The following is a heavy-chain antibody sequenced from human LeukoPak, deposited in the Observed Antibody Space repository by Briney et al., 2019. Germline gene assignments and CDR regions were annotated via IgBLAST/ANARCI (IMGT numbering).Heavy chain of an antibody. CDR1: GFTFSSSW. V-gene: IGHV3-74*01. Sequence: PGGSLRLSCAGSGFTFSSSWIHWVRQDPGKGLVWVSRIRREESSISYADSVKGRFTISRDNAKNTLYLQMNSLRAEDTAVYYCTRGNLAAGGAFDIWGQGTVVTVSS. CDR3: TRGNLAAGGAFDI. D-gene: IGHD6-13*01. J-gene: IGHJ3*02. CDR2: IRREESSI.